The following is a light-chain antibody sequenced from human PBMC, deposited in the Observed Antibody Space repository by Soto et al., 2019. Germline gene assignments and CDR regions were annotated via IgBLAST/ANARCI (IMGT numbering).Light chain of an antibody. V-gene: IGKV3-15*01. J-gene: IGKJ5*01. CDR2: GAS. Sequence: EIVMTQSPATLSVSPGERATLSCRASQSVSSYLAWYQQKPGQAPRLLIYGASTRATGIPARFSGSGSGTEFTLTISSLQSEDFAVYYCQQRAGSSTFGQGTRLEIK. CDR3: QQRAGSST. CDR1: QSVSSY.